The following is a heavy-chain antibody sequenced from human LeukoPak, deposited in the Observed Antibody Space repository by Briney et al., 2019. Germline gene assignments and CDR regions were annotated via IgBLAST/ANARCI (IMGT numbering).Heavy chain of an antibody. Sequence: GGSLRLSCAASGVTFRSYGMHWVRQAPGKGLEWVAVIWYDGSNKYYADSVKGRFTISRDNSKNTLYLQMNSLRAEDTAVYYCARDGYMHWFDPWGQGTLVTVSS. CDR2: IWYDGSNK. CDR3: ARDGYMHWFDP. CDR1: GVTFRSYG. D-gene: IGHD5-24*01. J-gene: IGHJ5*02. V-gene: IGHV3-33*08.